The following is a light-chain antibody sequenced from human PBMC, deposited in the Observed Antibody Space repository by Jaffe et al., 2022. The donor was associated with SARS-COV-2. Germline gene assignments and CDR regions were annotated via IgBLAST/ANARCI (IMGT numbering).Light chain of an antibody. CDR2: SAS. J-gene: IGKJ2*01. CDR3: QQYNNWPPGT. CDR1: QSVGSS. V-gene: IGKV3-15*01. Sequence: ETVLTQSPATLSVSPGERATLSCRASQSVGSSLAWYQQKPGQTPRLLIYSASTRATGLPDRFSASWSGTEFTLTISSLQSEDFAVYYCQQYNNWPPGTFGQGTKLEI.